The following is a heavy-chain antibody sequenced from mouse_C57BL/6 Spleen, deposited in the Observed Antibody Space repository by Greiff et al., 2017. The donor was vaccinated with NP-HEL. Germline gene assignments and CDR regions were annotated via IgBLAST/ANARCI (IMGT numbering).Heavy chain of an antibody. J-gene: IGHJ1*03. CDR2: INPNNGGT. CDR1: GYTFTDYN. CDR3: AREGFYYGSSHWYFDV. Sequence: VQLQQSGPELVKPGASVKIPCKASGYTFTDYNMDWVKQSHGKSLEWIGDINPNNGGTIYNQKFKGKATLTVDKSSSTAYMELRSLTSEDTAVYYCAREGFYYGSSHWYFDVWGTGTTVTVSS. V-gene: IGHV1-18*01. D-gene: IGHD1-1*01.